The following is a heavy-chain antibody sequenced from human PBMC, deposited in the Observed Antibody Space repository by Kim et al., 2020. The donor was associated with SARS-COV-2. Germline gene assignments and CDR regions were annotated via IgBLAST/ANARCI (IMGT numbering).Heavy chain of an antibody. CDR2: INHSGST. Sequence: SETLSLTCAVYGGSFSGYYWSWIRQPPGKGLEWIGEINHSGSTNYNPSLKSRVTISVDTSKNQFSLKLSSVTAADTAVYYCARGRGGPSGDYWGQGTLVT. CDR1: GGSFSGYY. CDR3: ARGRGGPSGDY. J-gene: IGHJ4*02. D-gene: IGHD6-25*01. V-gene: IGHV4-34*01.